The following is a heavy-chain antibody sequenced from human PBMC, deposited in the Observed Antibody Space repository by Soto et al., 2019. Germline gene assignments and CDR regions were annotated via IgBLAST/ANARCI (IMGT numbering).Heavy chain of an antibody. CDR3: ARGYGTSYGFGY. J-gene: IGHJ1*01. CDR1: GFSVSTNY. Sequence: LRLSCGASGFSVSTNYMTWVRQAPGKGLEWVALIYSGGTTYYANSVKGRFTISRDNSKNTVYLQMNSLRVEDAAVYYCARGYGTSYGFGYWGQGTLVTVSS. D-gene: IGHD3-16*02. CDR2: IYSGGTT. V-gene: IGHV3-53*01.